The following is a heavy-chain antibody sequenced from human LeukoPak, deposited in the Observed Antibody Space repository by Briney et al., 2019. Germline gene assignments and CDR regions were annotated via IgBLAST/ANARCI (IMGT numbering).Heavy chain of an antibody. CDR1: GGSISSGGYY. V-gene: IGHV4-31*03. CDR2: IYYSGST. J-gene: IGHJ4*02. Sequence: PSETLSPTCTVSGGSISSGGYYWSWIRQHPGKGLEWIGYIYYSGSTYYNPSLKSRVTISVDTSKNQFSLKLSSVTAADTAVYYCARASIKLELNYFDYWGQGTLVTVSS. CDR3: ARASIKLELNYFDY. D-gene: IGHD1-7*01.